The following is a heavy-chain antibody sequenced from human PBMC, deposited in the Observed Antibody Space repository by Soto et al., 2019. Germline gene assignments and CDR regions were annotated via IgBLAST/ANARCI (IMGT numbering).Heavy chain of an antibody. V-gene: IGHV3-48*02. CDR3: AGDVQVEFLFGY. CDR2: INSRGTTI. Sequence: EVHLVESGGGLVQPGGSLRLSCSASGFTFSNYSMNWVRQAPGKGLEWVSYINSRGTTIFYADSVEGRLTISRDNAKNSLYLKMNNLRDDEPAVYLYAGDVQVEFLFGYWCQGTMVNVSS. J-gene: IGHJ4*02. D-gene: IGHD1-1*01. CDR1: GFTFSNYS.